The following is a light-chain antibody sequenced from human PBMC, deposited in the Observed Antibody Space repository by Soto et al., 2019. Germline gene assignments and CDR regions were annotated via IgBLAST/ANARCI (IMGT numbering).Light chain of an antibody. Sequence: QSVLTQPASVSGSPGQSITISCIGTSSDIGGYNYVSWYQQQPGNAPKLKVFDVSDRPSGVSNRFSGSKSGNTASLTISGLQAEDEADYYCSSYTTSSFYVFGTGTKVTVL. CDR1: SSDIGGYNY. CDR3: SSYTTSSFYV. J-gene: IGLJ1*01. V-gene: IGLV2-14*03. CDR2: DVS.